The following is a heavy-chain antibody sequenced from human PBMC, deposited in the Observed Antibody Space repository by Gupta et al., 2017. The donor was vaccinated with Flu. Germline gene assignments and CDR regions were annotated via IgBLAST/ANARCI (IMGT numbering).Heavy chain of an antibody. CDR1: GGSISSGSYY. CDR2: IYTSGST. J-gene: IGHJ4*02. V-gene: IGHV4-61*02. D-gene: IGHD3-22*01. Sequence: QVQLQESGPGLVKPSQTLSLTCTVSGGSISSGSYYWSWIRQPAGKGLEWIGRIYTSGSTNYNPSRKSRVTISVDTSKNQFSLKLSSVTAADTAVYYCAKTTYYYDSSGYDAWGQGTLVTVSS. CDR3: AKTTYYYDSSGYDA.